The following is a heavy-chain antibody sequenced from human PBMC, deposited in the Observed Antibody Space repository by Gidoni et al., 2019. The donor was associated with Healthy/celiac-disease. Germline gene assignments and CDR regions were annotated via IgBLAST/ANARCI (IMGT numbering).Heavy chain of an antibody. CDR3: ARESMVRGVKGEFDY. D-gene: IGHD3-10*01. CDR1: GLTFSRYG. Sequence: HVQLVESGGCVVQPGRSLRLSCPSSGLTFSRYGMHWVRQAPGKGLEWVAVISYDGSNKYYADSVKGRFTISRDNSKNTLYLQMNSLRAEDTAVYYCARESMVRGVKGEFDYWGQGTLVTVSS. J-gene: IGHJ4*02. CDR2: ISYDGSNK. V-gene: IGHV3-30-3*01.